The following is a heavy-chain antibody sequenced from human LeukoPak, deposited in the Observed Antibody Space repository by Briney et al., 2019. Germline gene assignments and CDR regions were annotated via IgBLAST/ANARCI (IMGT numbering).Heavy chain of an antibody. CDR1: GFTLSSYE. Sequence: PGGSLRLSCAASGFTLSSYEMNWVRQAPGKGLEWVSYISSSGSTIYYADSVKGRFTISRDNAKNSLYLQMNSLRAEDTAVYYCARALPGRNVRRWLHDAFDIWGQGTMVTVSS. CDR3: ARALPGRNVRRWLHDAFDI. V-gene: IGHV3-48*03. J-gene: IGHJ3*02. D-gene: IGHD3-10*01. CDR2: ISSSGSTI.